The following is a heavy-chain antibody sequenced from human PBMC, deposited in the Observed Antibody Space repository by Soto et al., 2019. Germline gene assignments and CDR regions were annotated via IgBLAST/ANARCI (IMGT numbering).Heavy chain of an antibody. CDR3: AKDAFYYGSGSYYPFDY. Sequence: GGSLRLSCAASGFTFSSYWMSWVRQAPGKGLEWVANIKQDGSEEDYADSVKGRFTISRDNSKNTLYLQMNSLRAEDTAVYYCAKDAFYYGSGSYYPFDYWGQGTLVTVSS. V-gene: IGHV3-7*01. J-gene: IGHJ4*02. CDR1: GFTFSSYW. D-gene: IGHD3-10*01. CDR2: IKQDGSEE.